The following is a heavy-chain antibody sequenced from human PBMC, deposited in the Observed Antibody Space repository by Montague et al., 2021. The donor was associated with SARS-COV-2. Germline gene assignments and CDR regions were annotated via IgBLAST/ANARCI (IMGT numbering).Heavy chain of an antibody. CDR3: ARSLDHNKGGDY. J-gene: IGHJ4*02. V-gene: IGHV4-34*01. Sequence: SETLSLTCAVYGGSFSGYYWSWIYQPPGKGLERIGYIYYSGSTYYNPSLRSRVIISIDTSKNQFSLTVSSVTVADPAFYYCARSLDHNKGGDYWGQGILVIVSS. CDR2: IYYSGST. D-gene: IGHD3-16*01. CDR1: GGSFSGYY.